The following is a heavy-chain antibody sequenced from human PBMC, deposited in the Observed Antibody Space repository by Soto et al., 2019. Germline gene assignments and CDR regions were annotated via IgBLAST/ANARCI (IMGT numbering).Heavy chain of an antibody. Sequence: APVKGSCKASGSTVTSHGIRLVRQAPGQGLEWMGWISAYNGNTNYAQKLQGRVTMTTDTSTSTAYMELRSLRSDDTAVYYCARGAVATIYGPYFDYWGQGTLVTVSS. CDR2: ISAYNGNT. J-gene: IGHJ4*02. CDR1: GSTVTSHG. D-gene: IGHD5-12*01. CDR3: ARGAVATIYGPYFDY. V-gene: IGHV1-18*01.